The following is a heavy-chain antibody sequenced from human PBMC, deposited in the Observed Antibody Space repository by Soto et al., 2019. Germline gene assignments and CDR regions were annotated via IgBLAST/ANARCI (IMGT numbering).Heavy chain of an antibody. Sequence: HSETLSLTCSVSGGTISSSSYYWGWIRQPPGKGLEWIGSIYYSGSTYYNPSLKSRVTISVDTSKNQFSLKLSSVTAADTAVYYCARQGILEWVLGLFDYWGQGTLVTVSS. J-gene: IGHJ4*02. D-gene: IGHD3-3*01. CDR3: ARQGILEWVLGLFDY. CDR1: GGTISSSSYY. CDR2: IYYSGST. V-gene: IGHV4-39*01.